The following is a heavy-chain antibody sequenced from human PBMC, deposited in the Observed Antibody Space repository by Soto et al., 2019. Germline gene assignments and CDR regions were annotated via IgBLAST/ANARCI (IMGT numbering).Heavy chain of an antibody. Sequence: ASVKVSCKASGYTFTNYGISWVLQAPGQGLEWMGWINVYNGNTKYAQKVQGRVTMTTDTSTSTAYMELRSLRSDDTAVYYCARGVGSGSSYNQYNWFDPWGQGTLVTVSS. V-gene: IGHV1-18*01. CDR3: ARGVGSGSSYNQYNWFDP. J-gene: IGHJ5*02. D-gene: IGHD3-10*01. CDR2: INVYNGNT. CDR1: GYTFTNYG.